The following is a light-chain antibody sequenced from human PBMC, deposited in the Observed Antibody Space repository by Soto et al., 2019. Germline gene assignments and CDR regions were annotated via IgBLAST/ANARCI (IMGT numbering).Light chain of an antibody. J-gene: IGLJ1*01. CDR3: SSYTSSSTFYV. V-gene: IGLV2-14*01. CDR2: DVS. CDR1: SSDVGGYNY. Sequence: QPALTQPASVSWSPGQSITISCTGTSSDVGGYNYVSWYQQHPGKAPKLMIYDVSNRPSGVSNRFSGSKSGNTASLTISGLQAEDEADYYCSSYTSSSTFYVFGTGTKVTVL.